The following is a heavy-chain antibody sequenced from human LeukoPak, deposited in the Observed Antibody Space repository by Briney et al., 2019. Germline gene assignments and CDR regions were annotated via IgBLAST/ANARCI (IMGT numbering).Heavy chain of an antibody. Sequence: GGSLRLSCAASGFTFSSYEMNWVRQAPGKGLEWVSYISSSGSTIYYADSVKGRFTISRDNAKNSLYPQMNSLRAEDAAVYYCARELNWAAGAFDIWGQGTMVTVSS. D-gene: IGHD7-27*01. CDR3: ARELNWAAGAFDI. CDR2: ISSSGSTI. V-gene: IGHV3-48*03. J-gene: IGHJ3*02. CDR1: GFTFSSYE.